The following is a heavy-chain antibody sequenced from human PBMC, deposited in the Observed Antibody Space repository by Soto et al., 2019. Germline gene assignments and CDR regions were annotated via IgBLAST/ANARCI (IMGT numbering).Heavy chain of an antibody. J-gene: IGHJ4*02. CDR2: ITYSGTT. Sequence: QVQLQESGPGLVKPSQTLSLTCTVSGGSINSGNYYWSWIRHYPGKGLEWIGYITYSGTTDYNPSLKSRATISLDTSKNQFSLNLSSVTAAETAVYYCERWGDCSAGSCYFGLAYWGQGTLVTVSS. CDR3: ERWGDCSAGSCYFGLAY. CDR1: GGSINSGNYY. D-gene: IGHD2-15*01. V-gene: IGHV4-31*03.